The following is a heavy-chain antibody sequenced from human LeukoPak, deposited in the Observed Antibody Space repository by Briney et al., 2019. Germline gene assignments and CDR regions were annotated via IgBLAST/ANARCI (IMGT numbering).Heavy chain of an antibody. V-gene: IGHV1-69*13. Sequence: AASVKVSCKASGGTFSSYAISWVRQAPGQGLEWMGGIIPIFGTANYAQKFQGRVTITADESTSTAYMELSSLRSEDTAVYYCARDGYSGYPFDYWGQGTLVTVSS. CDR2: IIPIFGTA. D-gene: IGHD5-12*01. CDR3: ARDGYSGYPFDY. J-gene: IGHJ4*02. CDR1: GGTFSSYA.